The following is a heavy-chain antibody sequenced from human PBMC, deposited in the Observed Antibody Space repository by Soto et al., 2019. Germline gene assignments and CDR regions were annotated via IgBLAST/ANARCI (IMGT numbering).Heavy chain of an antibody. V-gene: IGHV1-8*01. CDR3: ARGRRMFVYVVVTAGDDAFDI. D-gene: IGHD2-21*02. J-gene: IGHJ3*02. CDR2: MNPNSGNT. CDR1: GYTFTSYD. Sequence: QVQLVQSGAEVKKPGASVKVSCKASGYTFTSYDINWVRQATGQGLEWMGWMNPNSGNTGYAQKFQGRVTMTRNTSISTAYMELSSLRSEDTAVYYCARGRRMFVYVVVTAGDDAFDIWGQGTMVTVSS.